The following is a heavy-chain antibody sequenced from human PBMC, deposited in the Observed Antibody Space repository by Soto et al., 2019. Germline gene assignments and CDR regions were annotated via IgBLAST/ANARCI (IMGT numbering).Heavy chain of an antibody. J-gene: IGHJ5*02. Sequence: GASVKVSCKASGYTFSTYVISWVRQAPGQGLEWMGWISADNGMTKYAQKFQGRVTMTTDTSTSTAYMELRSLRSDDTAVYYCVRDFECRGGRCNDCFDPWGQGTLVTVSS. CDR3: VRDFECRGGRCNDCFDP. CDR2: ISADNGMT. V-gene: IGHV1-18*01. CDR1: GYTFSTYV. D-gene: IGHD2-15*01.